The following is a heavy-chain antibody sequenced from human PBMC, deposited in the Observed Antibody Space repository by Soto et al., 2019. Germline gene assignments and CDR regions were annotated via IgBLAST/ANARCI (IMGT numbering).Heavy chain of an antibody. J-gene: IGHJ4*02. CDR2: IYRTGST. CDR1: GGSFTSNNR. CDR3: ASRDPGTSVDY. Sequence: SETLSLTCAVSGGSFTSNNRWTWVRQPPGQGLEWIGEIYRTGSTNYNPSLKSRVTISLDKSENQFSLKVTSLTAADTAVYYCASRDPGTSVDYWGQGTLVTVSS. D-gene: IGHD1-7*01. V-gene: IGHV4-4*02.